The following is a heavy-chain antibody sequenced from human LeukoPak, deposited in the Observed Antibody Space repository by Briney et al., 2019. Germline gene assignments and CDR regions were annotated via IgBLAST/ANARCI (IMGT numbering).Heavy chain of an antibody. V-gene: IGHV3-23*01. J-gene: IGHJ4*02. CDR1: GFTFSNYA. CDR2: ISGSGGST. CDR3: AFTYYYDSSGYRGRFDY. Sequence: GGSLRLSCAASGFTFSNYAMSWVRQAPGKGLERVSAISGSGGSTYYADSVKGRFTISRDNSKNTLYLQMNSLRAEDTAVYYCAFTYYYDSSGYRGRFDYWGQGTLVTVSS. D-gene: IGHD3-22*01.